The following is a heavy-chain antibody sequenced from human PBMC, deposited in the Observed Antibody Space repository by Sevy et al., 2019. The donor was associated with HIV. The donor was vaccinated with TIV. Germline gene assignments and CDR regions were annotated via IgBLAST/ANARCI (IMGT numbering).Heavy chain of an antibody. D-gene: IGHD1-26*01. Sequence: ASVKVSCKASGYTFTSYGISWVRQAPGQRLEWMGWISANNGNTNCAQKLQGRVTMTTDTSTSTVYMELRSLRSDDTTVYYCAREPPRDSGSLVGVDYWGQGTLVTVSS. J-gene: IGHJ4*02. CDR2: ISANNGNT. CDR1: GYTFTSYG. V-gene: IGHV1-18*01. CDR3: AREPPRDSGSLVGVDY.